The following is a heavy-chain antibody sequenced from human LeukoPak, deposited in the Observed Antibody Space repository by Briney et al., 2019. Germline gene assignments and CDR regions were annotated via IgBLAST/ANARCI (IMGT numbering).Heavy chain of an antibody. CDR2: ISSNGGST. J-gene: IGHJ3*02. CDR1: GFTFSSYA. D-gene: IGHD2-15*01. CDR3: VSGYCSGGSCYLGAFDI. V-gene: IGHV3-64D*06. Sequence: GGSLRLSCSASGFTFSSYAMHWVRQAPGKGLEYVSAISSNGGSTYYADSVKGRFTISRDNSKNTLYLQMSSLRAEDTAVYYCVSGYCSGGSCYLGAFDIWGQGTMVTVYS.